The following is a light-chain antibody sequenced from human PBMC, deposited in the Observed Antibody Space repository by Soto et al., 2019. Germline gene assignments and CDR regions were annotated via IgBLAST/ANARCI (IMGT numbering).Light chain of an antibody. CDR2: EVS. J-gene: IGLJ1*01. V-gene: IGLV2-14*01. Sequence: QSALTQTASVSGSPGQSTTISCTGTISDVSGYVYVSWYQQHPGKAPKLLIYEVSKRPSGVSDRFSGSNSGNTASLTIAGLQAEDEADYYCSSYTINTLYVLGSGTKVTVL. CDR1: ISDVSGYVY. CDR3: SSYTINTLYV.